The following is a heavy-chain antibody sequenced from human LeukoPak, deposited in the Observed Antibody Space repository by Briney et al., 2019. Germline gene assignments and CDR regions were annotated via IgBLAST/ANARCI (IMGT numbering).Heavy chain of an antibody. CDR2: IYYSGRT. J-gene: IGHJ4*02. CDR3: ARQIYGSGKADY. D-gene: IGHD3-10*01. CDR1: GGSISSSSYY. V-gene: IGHV4-39*01. Sequence: SETLSLTCTVSGGSISSSSYYWGWIRKPPGKGLEWIGSIYYSGRTYYNPSLKSRVTIFVDASKNQFSLKLSSVTAADTAVYYCARQIYGSGKADYWGQGTLVTVSS.